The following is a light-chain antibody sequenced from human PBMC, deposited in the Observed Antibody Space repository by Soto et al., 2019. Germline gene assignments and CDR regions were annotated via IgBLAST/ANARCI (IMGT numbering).Light chain of an antibody. V-gene: IGKV1-12*02. J-gene: IGKJ2*01. CDR2: SAS. CDR1: QDISSW. CDR3: QQANTFPST. Sequence: DIQMTQSPSSVSASVGDRVTITCRASQDISSWLAWYQQKPGKAPNLLIFSASSLESGVPSRFSGSGSGTEFTLTISSLQPEDFATYYCQQANTFPSTFGQGTKLEIK.